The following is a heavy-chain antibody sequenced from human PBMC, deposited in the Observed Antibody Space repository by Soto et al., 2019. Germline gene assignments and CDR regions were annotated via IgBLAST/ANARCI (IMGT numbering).Heavy chain of an antibody. J-gene: IGHJ6*02. Sequence: GGSLRLSCAASGFTFSSYAISWVRQAPWKGLEWVSAISGSGVSTYYADSVKGRFTISRDNSKNTLYLQMNSLRAEDTAVYYCAKDTRTPRESLMDGSGQGTTVTVCS. CDR1: GFTFSSYA. CDR2: ISGSGVST. V-gene: IGHV3-23*01. CDR3: AKDTRTPRESLMDG. D-gene: IGHD1-7*01.